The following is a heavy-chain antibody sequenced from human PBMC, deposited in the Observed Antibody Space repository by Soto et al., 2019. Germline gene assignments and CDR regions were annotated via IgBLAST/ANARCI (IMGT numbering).Heavy chain of an antibody. CDR3: ARNYGHAFDI. V-gene: IGHV4-59*01. CDR2: IYYSGST. D-gene: IGHD1-7*01. CDR1: GGSISSYY. Sequence: QVQLQESGPGLVKPSETLSLTCTVSGGSISSYYWSWIRQPPGKGLEWFGYIYYSGSTNYNPSLKSRVTISVDTSKNQFSLKLSSVTAADTAVYYCARNYGHAFDIWGQGTMVTVSS. J-gene: IGHJ3*02.